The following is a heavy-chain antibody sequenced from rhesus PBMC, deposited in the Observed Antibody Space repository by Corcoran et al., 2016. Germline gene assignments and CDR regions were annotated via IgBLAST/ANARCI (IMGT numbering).Heavy chain of an antibody. CDR1: GGSISSSNW. D-gene: IGHD2-39*01. Sequence: QVQLQESGPTVVKPSETLSLTCAVSGGSISSSNWWSWIRKCPGKGLKWIGGIYGRGGNTEYNPSLESLVTTSIDTSKNQFSRRLNALTAADTAVYFCARPPGYGVSYVGFDFWGQGLRVTVSS. CDR2: IYGRGGNT. V-gene: IGHV4-93*02. J-gene: IGHJ3*01. CDR3: ARPPGYGVSYVGFDF.